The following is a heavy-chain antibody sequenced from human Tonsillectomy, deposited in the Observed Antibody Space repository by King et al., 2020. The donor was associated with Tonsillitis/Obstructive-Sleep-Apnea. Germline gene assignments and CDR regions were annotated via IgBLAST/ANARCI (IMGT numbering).Heavy chain of an antibody. CDR2: ISGSGDST. CDR3: AKDLVRCSGGSCYSAFGI. V-gene: IGHV3-23*04. Sequence: VQLVESGGGLVQPGGSLRLSCVASGLTFSSCAMSWVRQAPGKGLEWVSGISGSGDSTYYADSVKGRFTSSRDNSKNTLYLQMHSLRAEDTAVYYCAKDLVRCSGGSCYSAFGIWGQGKMVTVSS. D-gene: IGHD2-15*01. J-gene: IGHJ3*02. CDR1: GLTFSSCA.